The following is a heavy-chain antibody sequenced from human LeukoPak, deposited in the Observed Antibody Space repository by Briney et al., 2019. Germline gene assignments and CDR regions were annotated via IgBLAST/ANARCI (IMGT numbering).Heavy chain of an antibody. CDR3: ARGLLWFGDLLYAGDIDY. J-gene: IGHJ4*02. CDR2: IIPIFGTA. CDR1: GGTFSSYA. Sequence: ASVKVSCKASGGTFSSYAISWVRQAPGQGLEWMGGIIPIFGTANYAQKFQGRVTITADESTSTAYMELSSLRSEDTAVYYCARGLLWFGDLLYAGDIDYWGQGTLVTVSS. D-gene: IGHD3-10*01. V-gene: IGHV1-69*13.